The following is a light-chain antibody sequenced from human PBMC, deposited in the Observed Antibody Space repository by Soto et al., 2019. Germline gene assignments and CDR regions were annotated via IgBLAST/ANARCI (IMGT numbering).Light chain of an antibody. J-gene: IGKJ2*02. CDR3: QQYNTYSRT. CDR1: QSISTW. Sequence: DIQMTQSPSTLSASVGDRVTITCRVSQSISTWLAWYQHKPGKAPKLLIYKASSLEGGVPSRFSGSGSGTEFTLTISSLQPDDFATYYCQQYNTYSRTFGQGTKVETK. V-gene: IGKV1-5*03. CDR2: KAS.